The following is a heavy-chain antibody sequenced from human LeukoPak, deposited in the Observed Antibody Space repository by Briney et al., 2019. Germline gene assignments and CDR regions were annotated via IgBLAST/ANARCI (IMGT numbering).Heavy chain of an antibody. V-gene: IGHV3-49*04. CDR1: GFTFGYYA. CDR2: IGSKAYGGTT. J-gene: IGHJ6*03. CDR3: TRDRLVGYCSSTSCPGYYMDV. D-gene: IGHD2-2*01. Sequence: GGSLRLSCTASGFTFGYYAMSWVRQAPGKGLEWVGFIGSKAYGGTTEYAASVKGRFTISRDDSKSIAYLQMYSLKTEDTAVYYCTRDRLVGYCSSTSCPGYYMDVWGKGTTVTISS.